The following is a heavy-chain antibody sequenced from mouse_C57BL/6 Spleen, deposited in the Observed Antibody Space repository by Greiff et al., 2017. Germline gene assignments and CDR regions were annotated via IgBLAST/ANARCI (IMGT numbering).Heavy chain of an antibody. D-gene: IGHD3-3*01. CDR2: IRNKANGYTT. CDR3: ARSGLGHYYFDY. J-gene: IGHJ2*01. Sequence: EVKLVESGGGLVQPGGSLSLSCAASGFTFTDYYMSWVRQPPGKALEWLGFIRNKANGYTTEYSASVKGRFTISRDNSQSILYLQMNALRAEDSATYYCARSGLGHYYFDYWGQGTTLTVSS. CDR1: GFTFTDYY. V-gene: IGHV7-3*01.